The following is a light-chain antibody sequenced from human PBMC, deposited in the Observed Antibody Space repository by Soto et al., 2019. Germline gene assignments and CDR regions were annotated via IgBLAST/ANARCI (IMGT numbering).Light chain of an antibody. CDR2: DAS. V-gene: IGKV3-11*01. CDR3: QQRGIWLT. Sequence: EIVLTQSPATLSLSPGERATLSCRASQSVSTYLAWYQQKPGQAPRLLIHDASNRATGVPPRFSGSGSGTDFTLTISSLEPEDFAVYYCQQRGIWLTFGGGTRVEIK. CDR1: QSVSTY. J-gene: IGKJ4*01.